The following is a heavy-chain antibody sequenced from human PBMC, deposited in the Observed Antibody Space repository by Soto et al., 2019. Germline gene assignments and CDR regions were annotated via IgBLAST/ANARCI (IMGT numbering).Heavy chain of an antibody. D-gene: IGHD2-15*01. CDR2: IYYSGST. CDR3: ARGGAHSYRGGKFLDY. V-gene: IGHV4-61*08. CDR1: GGSISSGGYY. J-gene: IGHJ4*02. Sequence: SETLSLTCTVSGGSISSGGYYWSWIRQPPGKGLEWIGYIYYSGSTNYNPSLKSRVTISVDTSKNQFSLKLSSVTAADTAVYYCARGGAHSYRGGKFLDYWGQGTLVTVSS.